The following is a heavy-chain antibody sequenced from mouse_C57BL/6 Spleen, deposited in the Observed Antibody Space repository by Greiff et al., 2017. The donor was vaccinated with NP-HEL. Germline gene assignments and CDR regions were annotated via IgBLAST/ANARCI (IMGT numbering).Heavy chain of an antibody. J-gene: IGHJ2*01. CDR1: GYTFTDYY. Sequence: EVKVVESGPVLVKPGASVKMSCKASGYTFTDYYMNWVKQSHGKSLEWIGVINPYNGGTSYNQKFKGKATLTVDKSSSTAYMELNSLTSEDSAVYYCARRVDYGSSPYYFDYWGQGTTLTVSS. V-gene: IGHV1-19*01. D-gene: IGHD1-1*01. CDR2: INPYNGGT. CDR3: ARRVDYGSSPYYFDY.